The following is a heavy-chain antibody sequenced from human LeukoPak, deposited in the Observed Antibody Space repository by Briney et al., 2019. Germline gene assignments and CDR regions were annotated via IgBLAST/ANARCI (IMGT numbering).Heavy chain of an antibody. CDR1: GYTFTSYG. CDR2: ISAYNGNT. CDR3: ARVLSFYYYGMDV. J-gene: IGHJ6*02. Sequence: ASVKVSCKASGYTFTSYGISWVRQAPGQGLEWMGWISAYNGNTNYAQKLQGRVTMTTDTSTSTAYMELRRLRSDDTAVYYCARVLSFYYYGMDVWGQGTTVTVSS. V-gene: IGHV1-18*01. D-gene: IGHD3-16*01.